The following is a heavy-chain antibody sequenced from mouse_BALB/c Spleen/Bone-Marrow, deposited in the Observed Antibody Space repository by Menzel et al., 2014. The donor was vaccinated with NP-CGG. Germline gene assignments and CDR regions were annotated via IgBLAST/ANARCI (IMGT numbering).Heavy chain of an antibody. CDR2: ISSGGGNT. CDR3: ARAYYRYPFDY. D-gene: IGHD2-14*01. Sequence: EVKLVESGRGLVKPGGSLKLSCAASGFTFSSYTMSWVRQTPEKRLEWVATISSGGGNTYYPDSMKGRFAISRDNAKNNLYLQMSSLRSEDTALYYCARAYYRYPFDYWGQGTTLTVSS. J-gene: IGHJ2*01. CDR1: GFTFSSYT. V-gene: IGHV5-9*03.